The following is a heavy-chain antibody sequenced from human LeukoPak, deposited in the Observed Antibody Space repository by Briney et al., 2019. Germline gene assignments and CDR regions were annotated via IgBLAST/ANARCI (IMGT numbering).Heavy chain of an antibody. CDR2: INPINPNSDDI. Sequence: ASVKVSCKASGSTFTGYYMHWVRQAPGQGLEWMGWINPINPNSDDINYAQKFRGRVTMTRDTSISTAYMELSSLRSDDTALYYCARGGYSSSLYDYWGQGTLVTVSS. J-gene: IGHJ4*02. V-gene: IGHV1-2*02. CDR3: ARGGYSSSLYDY. D-gene: IGHD6-13*01. CDR1: GSTFTGYY.